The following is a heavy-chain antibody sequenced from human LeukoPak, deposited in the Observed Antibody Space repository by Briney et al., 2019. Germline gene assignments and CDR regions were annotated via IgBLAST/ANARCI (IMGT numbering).Heavy chain of an antibody. CDR1: GFTFSDYS. Sequence: GGSLRLSCAASGFTFSDYSMHWVRQTPGRGLEWVALIAYDGDNKYYADSVKGRFTISRDNSKNTLFLQMNSPRAEDTAVYYCARGGQYDTSGYYPIDYWGQGTLVTVSS. D-gene: IGHD3-22*01. CDR3: ARGGQYDTSGYYPIDY. V-gene: IGHV3-30*04. J-gene: IGHJ4*02. CDR2: IAYDGDNK.